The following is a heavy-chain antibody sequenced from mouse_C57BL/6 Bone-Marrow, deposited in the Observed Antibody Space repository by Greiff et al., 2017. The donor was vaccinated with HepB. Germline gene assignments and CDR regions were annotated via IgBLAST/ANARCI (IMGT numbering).Heavy chain of an antibody. V-gene: IGHV1-22*01. Sequence: EVQLQQSGPELVKPGASVKMSCKASGYTFTDYNMHWVKQSHGKSLEWIGYINPNNCGTSYNQKFKGKATLTVNKSSSTAYIELRSLTSEDSAVYYCARDRIYYDYDGFAYWGQGTLVTVSA. CDR1: GYTFTDYN. D-gene: IGHD2-4*01. CDR3: ARDRIYYDYDGFAY. CDR2: INPNNCGT. J-gene: IGHJ3*01.